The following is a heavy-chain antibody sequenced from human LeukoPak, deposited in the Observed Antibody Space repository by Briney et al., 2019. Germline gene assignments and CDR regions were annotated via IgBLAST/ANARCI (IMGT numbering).Heavy chain of an antibody. CDR1: GFSLSTSGVG. CDR2: IYWDDDK. J-gene: IGHJ4*02. D-gene: IGHD5-12*01. Sequence: SGPTLVKPTQTLTLTCTLSGFSLSTSGVGVGWIRQPPGKALEWLALIYWDDDKRYSPSLKSRLTITKDTSKNQVVLTMTNMDPVDTATYYCAHRGRLRWGNYFDYWGQGTLVTVSS. CDR3: AHRGRLRWGNYFDY. V-gene: IGHV2-5*02.